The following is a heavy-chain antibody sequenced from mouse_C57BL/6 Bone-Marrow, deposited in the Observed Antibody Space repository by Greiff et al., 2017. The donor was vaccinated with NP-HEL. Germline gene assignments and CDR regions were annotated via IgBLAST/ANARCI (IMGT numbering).Heavy chain of an antibody. CDR3: ARPFYGSSSYYFDY. CDR1: GYTFTSYG. J-gene: IGHJ2*01. CDR2: IYPRSGNT. V-gene: IGHV1-81*01. D-gene: IGHD1-1*01. Sequence: VMLVESGAELARPGASVKLSCKASGYTFTSYGISWVKQRTGQGLEWIGEIYPRSGNTYYNEKFKGKAKLTAAKSSSTAYMELRSMTSEDSAVYFCARPFYGSSSYYFDYWGQGTTLTVSS.